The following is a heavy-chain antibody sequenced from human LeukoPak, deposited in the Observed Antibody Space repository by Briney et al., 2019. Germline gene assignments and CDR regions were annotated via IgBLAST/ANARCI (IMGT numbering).Heavy chain of an antibody. CDR1: GFILSTCW. V-gene: IGHV3-74*01. D-gene: IGHD6-19*01. CDR3: ARGSSSGWPDYFDH. Sequence: GGSLRLSCAASGFILSTCWMHWVRQVPGKGLLWVSRINGDGKDTPYADSVKGRFTISRDNAKNMLYLQMNSLRVEDTGVYYCARGSSSGWPDYFDHWGQGALVTVSS. CDR2: INGDGKDT. J-gene: IGHJ4*02.